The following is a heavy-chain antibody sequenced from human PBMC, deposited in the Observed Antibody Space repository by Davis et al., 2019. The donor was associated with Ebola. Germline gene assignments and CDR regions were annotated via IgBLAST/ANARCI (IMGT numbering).Heavy chain of an antibody. CDR1: GYTFTGYY. CDR3: AASPRLIYSYGYLYYFDY. Sequence: ASVKVSCKASGYTFTGYYMHWVRQAPGQGLEWMGIINPSGGSTSYAQKFQGRVTMTRDTSTSTVYMELSSLRSEDTAVYYCAASPRLIYSYGYLYYFDYWGQGTLVTVSS. CDR2: INPSGGST. J-gene: IGHJ4*02. V-gene: IGHV1-46*01. D-gene: IGHD5-18*01.